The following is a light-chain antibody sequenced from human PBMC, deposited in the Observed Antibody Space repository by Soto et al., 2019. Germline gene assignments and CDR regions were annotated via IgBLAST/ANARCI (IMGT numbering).Light chain of an antibody. CDR1: SSDVGGYNH. J-gene: IGLJ1*01. Sequence: QSALTQPRSVSGSPGQSVTISCTGTSSDVGGYNHVSWYQQHPGKVPKLIIYDVSKRPSGVPDRFSGSKPGNTASLTISGLQAEDESDYYCCAYVGSYSFVFGTGTKLTVL. CDR2: DVS. CDR3: CAYVGSYSFV. V-gene: IGLV2-11*01.